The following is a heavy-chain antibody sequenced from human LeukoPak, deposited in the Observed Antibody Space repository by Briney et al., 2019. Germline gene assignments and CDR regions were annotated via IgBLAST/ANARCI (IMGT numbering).Heavy chain of an antibody. Sequence: SGTLSLTCTVSGGSISSSSYYWGWIRQPPGKGLEWIGSIYYSGSTYYNPSLKSRVTISVDTSKNQFSLKLSSVTAADTAVYYCAREDCGGDCHGDYWGQGTLVTVSS. V-gene: IGHV4-39*07. CDR1: GGSISSSSYY. D-gene: IGHD2-21*02. CDR3: AREDCGGDCHGDY. J-gene: IGHJ4*02. CDR2: IYYSGST.